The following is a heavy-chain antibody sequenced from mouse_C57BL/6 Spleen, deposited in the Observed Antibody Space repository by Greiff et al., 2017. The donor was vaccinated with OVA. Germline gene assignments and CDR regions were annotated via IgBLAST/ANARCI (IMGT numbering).Heavy chain of an antibody. D-gene: IGHD1-1*01. CDR1: GYTFTDYE. CDR3: FPGGLRN. J-gene: IGHJ2*01. Sequence: QVQLKQSGAELVRPGASVTLSCKASGYTFTDYEMHWVKQTPVHGLEWIGAIDPETGGTAYNQKFKGKAILTADKSSSTAYMELRSLTSEDSAVYYCFPGGLRNWGQGTTLTVSS. V-gene: IGHV1-15*01. CDR2: IDPETGGT.